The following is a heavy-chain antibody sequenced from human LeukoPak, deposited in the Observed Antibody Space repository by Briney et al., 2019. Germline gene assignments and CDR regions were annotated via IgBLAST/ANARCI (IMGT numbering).Heavy chain of an antibody. CDR3: ARAPVGYDFWSGYPPYYYYGMDV. D-gene: IGHD3-3*01. J-gene: IGHJ6*02. CDR2: IYYSGST. Sequence: SQTLSLTCTVSGGSISSGDYYWSWIRQPPGKGLEWIGYIYYSGSTYYNPSLKSRVTTSVDTSKNQFSLKLSSVTAADTAVYYCARAPVGYDFWSGYPPYYYYGMDVWGQGTTVTVSS. CDR1: GGSISSGDYY. V-gene: IGHV4-30-4*01.